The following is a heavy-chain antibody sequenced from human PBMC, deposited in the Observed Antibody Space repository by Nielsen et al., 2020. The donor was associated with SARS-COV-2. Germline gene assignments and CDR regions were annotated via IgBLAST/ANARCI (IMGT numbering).Heavy chain of an antibody. CDR3: ARDVPPPDYHGSGREAFDI. CDR2: ISSSSSYT. D-gene: IGHD3-10*01. V-gene: IGHV3-11*05. J-gene: IGHJ3*02. Sequence: GESLKISCAASGFTFSDYYMSWIRQAPGKGLEWVSYISSSSSYTNYADSVKGRFTISRDNAKNSLYLQMNSLRAEDTAVYYCARDVPPPDYHGSGREAFDIWGRGTMVTVSS. CDR1: GFTFSDYY.